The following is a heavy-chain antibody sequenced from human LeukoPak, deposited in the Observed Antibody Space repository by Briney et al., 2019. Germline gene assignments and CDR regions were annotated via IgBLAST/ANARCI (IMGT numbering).Heavy chain of an antibody. V-gene: IGHV1-69*06. CDR1: GDTFSSYA. D-gene: IGHD3-22*01. J-gene: IGHJ4*02. CDR2: IIPIFGTA. CDR3: ARDFYDSSGQPDY. Sequence: GASVKVSCKASGDTFSSYAISWVRQAPGQGLEWRGGIIPIFGTANYAQKFQGRVTITADKSTSTAYMELSSLRSEDTAVYYCARDFYDSSGQPDYWGQGTLVTVSS.